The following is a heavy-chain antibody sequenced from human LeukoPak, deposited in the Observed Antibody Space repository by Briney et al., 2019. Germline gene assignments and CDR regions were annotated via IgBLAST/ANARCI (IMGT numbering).Heavy chain of an antibody. D-gene: IGHD5-24*01. CDR3: GAIRDGYIYDY. CDR2: IVVGSGNT. CDR1: GFTFTRSA. J-gene: IGHJ4*02. Sequence: ASVKVSCKASGFTFTRSAMQWVRQARGQRLEWIGWIVVGSGNTNYAQKFQERVTITRDMSTSTAYMELRSLRSEDTAVYYCGAIRDGYIYDYWGQGTLVTVSS. V-gene: IGHV1-58*02.